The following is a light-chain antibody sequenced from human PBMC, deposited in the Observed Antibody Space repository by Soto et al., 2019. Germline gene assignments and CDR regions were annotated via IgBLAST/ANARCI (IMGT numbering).Light chain of an antibody. CDR2: EGS. J-gene: IGLJ2*01. V-gene: IGLV2-23*01. CDR3: CSYAGSSIWV. Sequence: QSALTQPASVSGSPGQSITISCTGTSNDVGNYNLVSWYQQQSGKAPKLMIYEGSKRPSGVSNRFSGSKSGNTASLPISGLQAEDEADYYCCSYAGSSIWVFGGGTKLTVL. CDR1: SNDVGNYNL.